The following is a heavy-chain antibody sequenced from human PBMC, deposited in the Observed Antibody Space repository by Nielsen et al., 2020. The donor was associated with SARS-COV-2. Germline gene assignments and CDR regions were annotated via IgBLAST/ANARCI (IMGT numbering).Heavy chain of an antibody. D-gene: IGHD3-3*01. CDR3: ARAITPLRFLEWLSFDY. Sequence: GGSLRLSCAASGFTFSSYSMNWVRQAPGKGLEWVSSISSSSSYIYYADSVKGRFTISRDNAKNSLYLQMNSLRAEDTAVYYCARAITPLRFLEWLSFDYWGQGTLVTASS. CDR2: ISSSSSYI. J-gene: IGHJ4*02. CDR1: GFTFSSYS. V-gene: IGHV3-21*01.